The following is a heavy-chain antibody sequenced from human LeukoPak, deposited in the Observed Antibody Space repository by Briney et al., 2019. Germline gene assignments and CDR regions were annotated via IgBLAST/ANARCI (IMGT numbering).Heavy chain of an antibody. CDR3: AKDLRYYYGSGSYYRDY. Sequence: GGSLRLSCAASGFTFSSYSMNWVRQAPGKGLEWVAFIRYDGSNKYYADSVKGRFTISRDNSKNTLYLQMNSLRAEDTAVYYCAKDLRYYYGSGSYYRDYWGQGTLVTVSS. D-gene: IGHD3-10*01. J-gene: IGHJ4*02. CDR2: IRYDGSNK. CDR1: GFTFSSYS. V-gene: IGHV3-30*02.